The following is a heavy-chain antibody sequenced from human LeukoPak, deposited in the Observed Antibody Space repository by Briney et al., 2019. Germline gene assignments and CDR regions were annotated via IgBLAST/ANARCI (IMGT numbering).Heavy chain of an antibody. V-gene: IGHV4-31*03. CDR1: GGSISSGGYY. Sequence: PSETLSLTCTVSGGSISSGGYYWSWIRQHPGKGLEWIGYIYYSGSTYYNPSLKSRVTISVDTSKNQFSLKLSSVTAADTAVYYCAMTYSSSSYGYYYYYMDVWGKGTTVTVSS. J-gene: IGHJ6*03. CDR3: AMTYSSSSYGYYYYYMDV. D-gene: IGHD6-6*01. CDR2: IYYSGST.